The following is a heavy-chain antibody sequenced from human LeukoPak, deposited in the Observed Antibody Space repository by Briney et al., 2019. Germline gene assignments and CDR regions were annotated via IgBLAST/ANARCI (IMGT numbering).Heavy chain of an antibody. V-gene: IGHV4-59*01. Sequence: PSETLSLTCTVSGASINNYYWSWIRQSPEKGLEWIGYISHSGSTHYNPSLKSRITISVDTSKIHFSLNLTSVTAADTAVYYCARDSAAGGYYYYTDVWGKGTTVTISS. D-gene: IGHD6-19*01. CDR2: ISHSGST. J-gene: IGHJ6*03. CDR1: GASINNYY. CDR3: ARDSAAGGYYYYTDV.